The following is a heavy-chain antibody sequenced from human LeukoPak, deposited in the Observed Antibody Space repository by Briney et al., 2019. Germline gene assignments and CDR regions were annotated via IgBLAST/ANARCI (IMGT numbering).Heavy chain of an antibody. Sequence: GGSLRLSCAASGFTFSSYGMHWVRQDPGKGLEWVAVISYDGSNKYYADSVKGRFTISRDNSKNTLYLQMNSLRAEDTAVYYCAKMNYYDSSGPTGGWFDPWGQGTLVTVSS. CDR1: GFTFSSYG. CDR3: AKMNYYDSSGPTGGWFDP. D-gene: IGHD3-22*01. J-gene: IGHJ5*02. CDR2: ISYDGSNK. V-gene: IGHV3-30*18.